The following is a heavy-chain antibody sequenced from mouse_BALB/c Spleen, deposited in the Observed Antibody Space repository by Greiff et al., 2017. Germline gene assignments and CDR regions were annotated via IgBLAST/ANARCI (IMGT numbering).Heavy chain of an antibody. CDR1: GFTFSSFG. J-gene: IGHJ4*01. CDR3: ARSDGNYESAMDY. V-gene: IGHV5-17*02. CDR2: ISSGSSTI. Sequence: EVHLVESGGGLVQPGGSRKLSCAASGFTFSSFGMHWVRQAPEKGLEWVAYISSGSSTIYYADTVKGRFTISRDNPKNTLFLQMTSLRSEDTAMYYCARSDGNYESAMDYWGQGTSVTVSS. D-gene: IGHD2-1*01.